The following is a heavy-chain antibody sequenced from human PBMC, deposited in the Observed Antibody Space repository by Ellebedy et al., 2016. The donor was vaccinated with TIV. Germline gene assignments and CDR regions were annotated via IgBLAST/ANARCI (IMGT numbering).Heavy chain of an antibody. CDR3: ARAVYNTNWYYFDS. V-gene: IGHV4-59*08. CDR1: GGSMSDYY. CDR2: VYYSGTT. Sequence: SETLSLXXTVSGGSMSDYYWSWVRQSPGRRLEWIGSVYYSGTTNYNPSLTSRVTISVDTSKNQFSLRLSSVTAADTAVFYCARAVYNTNWYYFDSWGQGTLVTVSS. D-gene: IGHD1-1*01. J-gene: IGHJ4*02.